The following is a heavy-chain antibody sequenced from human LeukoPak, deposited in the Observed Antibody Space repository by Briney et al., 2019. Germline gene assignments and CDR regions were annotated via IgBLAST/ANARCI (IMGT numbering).Heavy chain of an antibody. V-gene: IGHV1-69*06. CDR2: IIPIFGTA. D-gene: IGHD3-3*01. CDR3: ARGGPFSSWSGYHVSSGLNYMDV. J-gene: IGHJ6*03. CDR1: GGTFISYA. Sequence: GASVKVSCKASGGTFISYAISWVRQAPGQGLEWMGGIIPIFGTANYAQKFQGRVTTTADKSTSTAYMELSSLRSEDTAVYYCARGGPFSSWSGYHVSSGLNYMDVGGKGTTVTVSS.